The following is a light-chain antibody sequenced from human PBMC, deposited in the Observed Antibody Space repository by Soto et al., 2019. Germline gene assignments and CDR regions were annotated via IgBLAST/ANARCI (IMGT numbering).Light chain of an antibody. V-gene: IGKV4-1*01. Sequence: DIVMTQSPDSLAVSLGERATINCKSSQNVLYSSDNRNYLAWYQQKPGQPPRLLISWASTRESGVPDRFSGSGSGEDSTLDIRGLQAGDVAVYYCQQHYSTPRKFRQGTKVEIK. CDR2: WAS. CDR1: QNVLYSSDNRNY. J-gene: IGKJ1*01. CDR3: QQHYSTPRK.